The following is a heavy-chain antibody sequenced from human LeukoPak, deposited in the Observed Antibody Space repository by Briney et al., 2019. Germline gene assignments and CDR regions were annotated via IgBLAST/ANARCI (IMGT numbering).Heavy chain of an antibody. J-gene: IGHJ5*02. V-gene: IGHV3-43*02. Sequence: GGSLRLSCAASGFTFDDYAMHWVRQAPGKGLEWVSLISGDGGSTYYADSVKGRFTISRDNSKNSLYLQMNSLRTEDTALYYCAKDFGYYDSSGYYPSWGQGTLVTVSS. D-gene: IGHD3-22*01. CDR3: AKDFGYYDSSGYYPS. CDR1: GFTFDDYA. CDR2: ISGDGGST.